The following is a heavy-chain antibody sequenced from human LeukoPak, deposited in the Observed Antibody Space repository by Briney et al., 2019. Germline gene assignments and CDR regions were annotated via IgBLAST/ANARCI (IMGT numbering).Heavy chain of an antibody. J-gene: IGHJ3*02. CDR2: ISWNSGSI. D-gene: IGHD3-10*01. Sequence: GGSLRLSCAASGFTFDDYAMHWVRQAPGKGLEWVSGISWNSGSIGYADSVKGRFTISRDNAKNTVYLQMNSLRAEDTAVYYCARDPGSSGIGAFDIWGQGTMVTVSS. CDR1: GFTFDDYA. CDR3: ARDPGSSGIGAFDI. V-gene: IGHV3-9*01.